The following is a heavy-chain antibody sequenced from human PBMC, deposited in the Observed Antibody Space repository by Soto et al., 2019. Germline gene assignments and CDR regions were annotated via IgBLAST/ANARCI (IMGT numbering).Heavy chain of an antibody. J-gene: IGHJ5*02. CDR2: INHSGSN. V-gene: IGHV4-34*01. Sequence: QVQLQQWGAGLLKPSETLSLTCAVYGGSFSGYYWSWIRQPPGKGLEWIAEINHSGSNNYNPSPNSRAPISVDTSKTQCSRKLGSGTAADTAVYYGARGGRVAARGCWFDPWGKGTLVTVS. CDR3: ARGGRVAARGCWFDP. D-gene: IGHD6-6*01. CDR1: GGSFSGYY.